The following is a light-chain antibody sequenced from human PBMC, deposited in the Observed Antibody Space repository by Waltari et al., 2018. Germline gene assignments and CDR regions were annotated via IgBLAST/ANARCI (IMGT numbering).Light chain of an antibody. CDR2: RSD. Sequence: QSVLTQPPSASGTPGQRVTISCSGSASNIGGNLVNWYQQLPGKAPKLLIYRSDLRPSGVPDRFSGSKSGTSASLAISGLQSEDETDYFSTSWDDSLNGHWVFGGGTKVTVL. V-gene: IGLV1-44*01. CDR3: TSWDDSLNGHWV. CDR1: ASNIGGNL. J-gene: IGLJ3*02.